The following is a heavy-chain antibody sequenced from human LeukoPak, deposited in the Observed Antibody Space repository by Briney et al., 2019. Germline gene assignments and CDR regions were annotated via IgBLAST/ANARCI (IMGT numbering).Heavy chain of an antibody. CDR3: AKDDGSGSYYFDY. CDR1: GFTLSSYW. CDR2: ISGDGGST. J-gene: IGHJ4*02. Sequence: PGGSLRLSCAASGFTLSSYWMHWVRQAPGKGLEWVSLISGDGGSTYYADSVKGRFTISRDNGKNSLYLQMNSLRTEDTALYYCAKDDGSGSYYFDYWGQGTLVTVSS. D-gene: IGHD3-10*01. V-gene: IGHV3-43*02.